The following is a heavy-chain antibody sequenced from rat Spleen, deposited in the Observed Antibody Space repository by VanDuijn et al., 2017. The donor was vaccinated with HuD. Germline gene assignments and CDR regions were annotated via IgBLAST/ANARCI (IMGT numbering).Heavy chain of an antibody. J-gene: IGHJ2*01. CDR3: TTGIYYYDGTYYYFDY. D-gene: IGHD1-12*02. Sequence: EVQLVESGGGLVQPGRSLKLSCVASGFTFNNYWMTWIRQAPGKGLEWVATIIYDGSTTYYRDSVKGRFTISRDNAKSTLYLQMDSLRSEDTATYYCTTGIYYYDGTYYYFDYWGQGVMVTVSS. CDR1: GFTFNNYW. CDR2: IIYDGSTT. V-gene: IGHV5-31*01.